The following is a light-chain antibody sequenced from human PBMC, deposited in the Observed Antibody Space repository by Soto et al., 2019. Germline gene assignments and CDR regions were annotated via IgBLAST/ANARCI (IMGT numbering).Light chain of an antibody. J-gene: IGLJ1*01. CDR1: SSDVGSYNF. CDR3: CSSAGTSPLDV. Sequence: QSALTQPASVSGSPGQSITISCTGTSSDVGSYNFVSWYQQHPDKVPKLMIYEVSRRPSGVSDRFSGSKSGDTASLTISGLQAEDEADYYCCSSAGTSPLDVFGTGTKLTVL. CDR2: EVS. V-gene: IGLV2-23*02.